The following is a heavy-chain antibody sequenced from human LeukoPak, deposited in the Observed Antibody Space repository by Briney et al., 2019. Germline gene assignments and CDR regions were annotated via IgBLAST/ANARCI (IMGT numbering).Heavy chain of an antibody. CDR2: IYYSGST. J-gene: IGHJ3*02. D-gene: IGHD2-21*02. V-gene: IGHV4-59*01. Sequence: SETLSLTCTVSGGSISSYYWSWIRQPPGKGLEWIGYIYYSGSTNYNPSLKSRVTISVETSKNQFSLKLSSVTAADTAVYYCARDLGCGGDCYAFDIWGQGTMVTVSS. CDR1: GGSISSYY. CDR3: ARDLGCGGDCYAFDI.